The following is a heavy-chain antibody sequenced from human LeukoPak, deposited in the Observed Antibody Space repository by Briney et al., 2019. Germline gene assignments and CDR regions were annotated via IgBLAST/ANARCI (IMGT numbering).Heavy chain of an antibody. D-gene: IGHD3-22*01. V-gene: IGHV1-24*01. Sequence: ASVKVSCKVSGYTLTELSMHWVRQAPGKGLEWMGGFDPEDGETIYAQKFQGRVTMTEDTSTDTAYVELSSLRSEDTAVYYCATNKGYYYDSSGYYYASPFDYWGQGTLVTVSS. CDR1: GYTLTELS. CDR2: FDPEDGET. CDR3: ATNKGYYYDSSGYYYASPFDY. J-gene: IGHJ4*02.